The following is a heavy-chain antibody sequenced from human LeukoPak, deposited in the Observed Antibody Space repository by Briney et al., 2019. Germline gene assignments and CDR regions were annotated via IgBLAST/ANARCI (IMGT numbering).Heavy chain of an antibody. Sequence: SETLSLTCAVYGGSFSGYYWSWIRQPPGKGLEWIEEINHSGSTNYNPSLKSRVTISVDTSKNQFSLKLSSVTAADTAVYYCARGAYVGDIVATLTALFDYWGQGTLVTVSS. CDR1: GGSFSGYY. CDR2: INHSGST. CDR3: ARGAYVGDIVATLTALFDY. J-gene: IGHJ4*02. V-gene: IGHV4-34*01. D-gene: IGHD5-12*01.